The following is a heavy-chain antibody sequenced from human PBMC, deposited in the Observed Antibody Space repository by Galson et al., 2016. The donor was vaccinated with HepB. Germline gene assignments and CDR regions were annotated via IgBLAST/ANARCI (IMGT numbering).Heavy chain of an antibody. J-gene: IGHJ3*02. Sequence: SVKVSCKASGYTFTTYYIHWMRQAPGQGLEWMGWIAPHSGDTRSEPRFQGRVTMTRDTSITTAYMELSSLGSDDTAVYYCARDGDGGKNDFDIWGQGTMVTVSS. CDR3: ARDGDGGKNDFDI. CDR1: GYTFTTYY. CDR2: IAPHSGDT. D-gene: IGHD7-27*01. V-gene: IGHV1-2*02.